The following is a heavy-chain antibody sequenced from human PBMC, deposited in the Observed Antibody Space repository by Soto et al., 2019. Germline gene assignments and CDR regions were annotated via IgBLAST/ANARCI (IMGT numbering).Heavy chain of an antibody. CDR2: IIPILGIA. CDR1: GGTFSSYT. CDR3: ASTHPYDILTGYYGDQTPPTY. V-gene: IGHV1-69*02. D-gene: IGHD3-9*01. J-gene: IGHJ4*02. Sequence: SVKVCCKASGGTFSSYTLSWVRQAPGQGLEWMGRIIPILGIANYAQKFQGRVTITADKSTSTAYMELSSLRSEDTAVYYCASTHPYDILTGYYGDQTPPTYWGQGTLVTVSS.